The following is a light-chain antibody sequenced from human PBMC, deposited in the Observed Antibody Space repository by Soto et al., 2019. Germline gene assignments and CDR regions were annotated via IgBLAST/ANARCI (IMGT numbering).Light chain of an antibody. CDR3: STHTSSSTVV. V-gene: IGLV2-14*03. CDR1: SSDVGGYNY. CDR2: DVS. Sequence: QSALTQPASVSGSPGQSITISCTGTSSDVGGYNYVSWYQQHPGKAPKLMIYDVSNRPSGVSNRFSGSKSGNTASLTISGLQAQYEADSYCSTHTSSSTVVFGGGTKLTVL. J-gene: IGLJ2*01.